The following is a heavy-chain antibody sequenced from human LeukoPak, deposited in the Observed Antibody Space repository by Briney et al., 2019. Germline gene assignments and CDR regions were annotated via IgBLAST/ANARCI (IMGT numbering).Heavy chain of an antibody. Sequence: GASVKVSCKASGYTFTSYGISWVRQAPGQGLEWMGWISAYNGNTNYAQKLQGRVTMTTDTSTSTAYMELRSLRSDDTAVYYCARDLGYCSSTSCYPLGVWGGSGYYYYDMDVWGQGTTVTVSS. J-gene: IGHJ6*02. CDR1: GYTFTSYG. CDR2: ISAYNGNT. D-gene: IGHD2-2*01. V-gene: IGHV1-18*01. CDR3: ARDLGYCSSTSCYPLGVWGGSGYYYYDMDV.